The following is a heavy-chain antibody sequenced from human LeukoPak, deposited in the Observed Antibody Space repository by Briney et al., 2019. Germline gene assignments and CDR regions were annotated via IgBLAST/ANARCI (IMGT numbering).Heavy chain of an antibody. CDR1: GGSISSGDCY. Sequence: PSETLSLTCTVSGGSISSGDCYWSWIRQPPGKGLEWIGYIYHSGRTFYIPSLKSRVTISVDRSKNQFSLKLNSVTAADTAVYYCANFDSSAYHYWGQGTLVTVSS. CDR2: IYHSGRT. CDR3: ANFDSSAYHY. D-gene: IGHD3-22*01. J-gene: IGHJ4*02. V-gene: IGHV4-30-2*01.